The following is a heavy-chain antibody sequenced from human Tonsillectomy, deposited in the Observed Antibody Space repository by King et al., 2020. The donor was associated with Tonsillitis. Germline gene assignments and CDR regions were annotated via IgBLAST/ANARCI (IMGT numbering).Heavy chain of an antibody. Sequence: VQLVESGGGVVQPGRSLRLSCAASGFTFSSYVMYWVRQAPGKGLEWVAVIAYDGTNKKYADSVKGRFTISRDNSKNTLYLQMNSLRDDDTAVYYCARARYVHGGNWFDPWGQGTLVTVSS. V-gene: IGHV3-30-3*01. CDR1: GFTFSSYV. D-gene: IGHD1-14*01. CDR2: IAYDGTNK. CDR3: ARARYVHGGNWFDP. J-gene: IGHJ5*02.